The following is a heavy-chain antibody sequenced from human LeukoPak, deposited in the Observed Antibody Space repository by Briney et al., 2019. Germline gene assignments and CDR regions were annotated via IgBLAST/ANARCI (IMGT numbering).Heavy chain of an antibody. CDR1: GFTFSSCG. CDR2: ISSSSSTI. J-gene: IGHJ6*03. V-gene: IGHV3-48*01. D-gene: IGHD4-11*01. CDR3: ARILPRQYRPPYYYYMDV. Sequence: SGGSLRLSCAASGFTFSSCGMHWVRQAPGKGLEWVSYISSSSSTIYYADSVKGRFTISRDNAKNSLYLQMNSLRAEDTAVYYCARILPRQYRPPYYYYMDVWGKGTTVTVSS.